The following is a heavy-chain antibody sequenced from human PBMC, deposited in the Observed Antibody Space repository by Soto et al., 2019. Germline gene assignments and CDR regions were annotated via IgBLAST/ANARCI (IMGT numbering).Heavy chain of an antibody. V-gene: IGHV1-18*04. D-gene: IGHD6-19*01. CDR1: GYTFTSYG. Sequence: GASVNVSCKASGYTFTSYGISWVRQAPGQGLEWMGWISAYNGNTNYAQKFQGRVTITADESTSTAYMELSSLRSEDTAVYYCARGKGTVAGTSYYYYGMDVWGQGTTVTVSS. CDR3: ARGKGTVAGTSYYYYGMDV. CDR2: ISAYNGNT. J-gene: IGHJ6*02.